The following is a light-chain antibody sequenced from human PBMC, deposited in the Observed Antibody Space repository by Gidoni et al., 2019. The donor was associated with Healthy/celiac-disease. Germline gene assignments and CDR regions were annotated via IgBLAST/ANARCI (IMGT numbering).Light chain of an antibody. V-gene: IGKV3-11*01. CDR3: QQRSNWPPYT. CDR2: DAP. CDR1: QRGSSY. J-gene: IGKJ2*01. Sequence: EIVLTQSPATLPLSPGERATLSCRASQRGSSYLAWYQQKPGQAPRLPIYDAPNRATGIPARFSGSGSGTDFTLTISSLEPEDFAVYYCQQRSNWPPYTFGQGTKLEIK.